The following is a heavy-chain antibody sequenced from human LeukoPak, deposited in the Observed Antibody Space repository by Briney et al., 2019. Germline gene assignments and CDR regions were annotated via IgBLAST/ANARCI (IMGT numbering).Heavy chain of an antibody. CDR3: ARCMADCSSTSCYDYYYYYMDV. J-gene: IGHJ6*03. Sequence: ASVKVSCKASVYTFTSYGISWVRQAPGQGLEWMGWISAYNGNTNYAQKLQGRVTMTTDTSTSTAYMELRSLRSDDTAVYYCARCMADCSSTSCYDYYYYYMDVWGKGTTVTVSS. CDR1: VYTFTSYG. D-gene: IGHD2-2*01. CDR2: ISAYNGNT. V-gene: IGHV1-18*01.